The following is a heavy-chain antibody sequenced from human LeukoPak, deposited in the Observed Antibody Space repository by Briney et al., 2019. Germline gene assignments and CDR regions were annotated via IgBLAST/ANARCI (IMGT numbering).Heavy chain of an antibody. CDR3: ARQDWSGYSSGYYGMDV. Sequence: GASVKVSCKASGGTFSSYAISWVRQAPGQGLEWMGGIIPIFGTANYAQKFQGRVTITADESTSTAYMELSSLRSEDTAVYYCARQDWSGYSSGYYGMDVWGQGTTVTVSS. J-gene: IGHJ6*02. CDR1: GGTFSSYA. V-gene: IGHV1-69*13. D-gene: IGHD3-3*01. CDR2: IIPIFGTA.